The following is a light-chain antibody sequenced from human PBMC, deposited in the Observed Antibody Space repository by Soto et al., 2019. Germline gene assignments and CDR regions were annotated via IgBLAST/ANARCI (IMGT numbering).Light chain of an antibody. CDR1: QTVGNIY. V-gene: IGKV3-20*01. CDR2: GTS. CDR3: QQYGTIPFT. Sequence: EIVLTQSPGTLSLSPGERATLSCRASQTVGNIYLGWYQQKPGQSPRPLISGTSNRATGIPDRFSGSGSGTDFTLTISRLAPEDFAVYYCQQYGTIPFTFGPGTKVDI. J-gene: IGKJ3*01.